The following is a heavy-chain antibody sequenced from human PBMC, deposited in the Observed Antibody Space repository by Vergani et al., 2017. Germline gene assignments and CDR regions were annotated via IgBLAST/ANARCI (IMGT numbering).Heavy chain of an antibody. V-gene: IGHV4-34*01. Sequence: QVQLQQWGAGLLKPSETLSLTCAVYGGSFSGYYWSWIRQPPGKGLGWIGEINHSGSTNYNPSLKSRVTISVDTSKNQFSLKLSSVTAADTAVYYCAREVAARRYYYYSMDVWGKGTTVTVSS. CDR3: AREVAARRYYYYSMDV. CDR2: INHSGST. CDR1: GGSFSGYY. D-gene: IGHD6-6*01. J-gene: IGHJ6*03.